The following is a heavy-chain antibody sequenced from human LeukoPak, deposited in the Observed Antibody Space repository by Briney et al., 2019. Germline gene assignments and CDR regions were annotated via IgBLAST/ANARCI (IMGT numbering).Heavy chain of an antibody. Sequence: PGGSLRLSCAASGFTVSSNYMSWLPQAPGKGLEWVSIIYSSGNTFYADFVKGRFTISRDNSKNTLYLQMNSLRAEDTAVYYCASGNGLPNFDYWGQGTLVTVSS. V-gene: IGHV3-66*02. CDR1: GFTVSSNY. J-gene: IGHJ4*02. CDR2: IYSSGNT. D-gene: IGHD6-19*01. CDR3: ASGNGLPNFDY.